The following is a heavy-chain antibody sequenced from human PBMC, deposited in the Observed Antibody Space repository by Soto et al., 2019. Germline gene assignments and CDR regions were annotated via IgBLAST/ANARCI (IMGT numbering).Heavy chain of an antibody. J-gene: IGHJ4*02. Sequence: QLQLQESGPGLVKPSETLSLTCTVSGGAIGSSTYYWSWIRQPPGKGLEWIGSVYHTGTTYYNPSLTSPVTRSADTSKNQFPLKLTSVTAADTAVYYCARPPYSSASRFDYWGQGTLVTVSS. CDR2: VYHTGTT. CDR1: GGAIGSSTYY. D-gene: IGHD6-6*01. V-gene: IGHV4-39*01. CDR3: ARPPYSSASRFDY.